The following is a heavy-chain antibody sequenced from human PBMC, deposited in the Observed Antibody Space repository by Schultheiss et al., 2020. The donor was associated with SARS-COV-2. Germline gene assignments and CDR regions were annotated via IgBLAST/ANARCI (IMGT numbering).Heavy chain of an antibody. J-gene: IGHJ3*02. Sequence: SGPTLVKPTQTLTLTCTFSGFSLNTYGVGVGWIRQPPGKALEWLAVIYWNDDKRYSPSLKTRLTISKDTSKNQVVLTMTNMDPVDTATYYCARILWYSGSYDAFDIWGQGTMVTVSS. V-gene: IGHV2-5*01. CDR3: ARILWYSGSYDAFDI. CDR1: GFSLNTYGVG. CDR2: IYWNDDK. D-gene: IGHD1-26*01.